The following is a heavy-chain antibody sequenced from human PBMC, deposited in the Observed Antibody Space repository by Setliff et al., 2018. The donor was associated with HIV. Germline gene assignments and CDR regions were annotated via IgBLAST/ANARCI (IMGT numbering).Heavy chain of an antibody. CDR3: ARDLPSTYYYNSSGYWGAFDI. CDR1: GFTFRSYE. J-gene: IGHJ3*02. D-gene: IGHD3-22*01. CDR2: ITGSGSTT. V-gene: IGHV3-48*03. Sequence: PGGSLRLSCAASGFTFRSYEMSWVRQAPGKGLKWVSFITGSGSTTYYADSVKGRFTISRDNAKNSLYLQMNSLRAEDTAIYYCARDLPSTYYYNSSGYWGAFDIWGQGTMVTVSS.